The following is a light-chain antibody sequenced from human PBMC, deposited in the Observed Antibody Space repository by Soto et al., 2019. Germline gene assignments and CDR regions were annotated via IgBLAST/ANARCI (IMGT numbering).Light chain of an antibody. Sequence: SYELTQPPSVSVAPGQTARITCGGTNIGSKSVHWYQQKPGQAPVLVVYDDSDRPSGIPERFSGSNSGNTATLTISRVEAGDEADYYCQVWDSSSDSGVFGGGTKLTVL. CDR2: DDS. V-gene: IGLV3-21*02. CDR1: NIGSKS. CDR3: QVWDSSSDSGV. J-gene: IGLJ2*01.